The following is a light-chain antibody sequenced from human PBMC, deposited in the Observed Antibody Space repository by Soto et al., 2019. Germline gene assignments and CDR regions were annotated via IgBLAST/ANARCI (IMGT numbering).Light chain of an antibody. CDR3: SSYRSTGSLV. V-gene: IGLV2-14*01. Sequence: QSVLTQPASVSGSPGQSITISCTGTSSDVGGYNYVSWYQQHPGKAPKVIIYEVSNRPSGVSNRFSGSKSGNTASLTISGLQAEDEADYYCSSYRSTGSLVFGTGTKVTVL. CDR1: SSDVGGYNY. J-gene: IGLJ1*01. CDR2: EVS.